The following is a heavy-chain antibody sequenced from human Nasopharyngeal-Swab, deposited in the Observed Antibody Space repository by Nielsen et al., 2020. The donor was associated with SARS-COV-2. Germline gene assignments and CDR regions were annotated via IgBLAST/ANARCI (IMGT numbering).Heavy chain of an antibody. CDR3: ARPIGSIGYDQLAPLS. D-gene: IGHD5-12*01. J-gene: IGHJ4*02. V-gene: IGHV1-18*04. CDR1: GYTFSKYG. CDR2: ISAYNGNT. Sequence: ASVKVSCKASGYTFSKYGIHWVRHAPGQGLEWMVWISAYNGNTNYAWKFQGRLTMTTDTSTSTAYMELRSLTSDDTAVYYCARPIGSIGYDQLAPLSWGQGTLVTVSS.